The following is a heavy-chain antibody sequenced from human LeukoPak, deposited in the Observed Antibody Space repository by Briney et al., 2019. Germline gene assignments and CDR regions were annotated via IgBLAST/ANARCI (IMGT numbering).Heavy chain of an antibody. CDR2: IKQDGSEK. D-gene: IGHD1-14*01. Sequence: GGSLRLSCAASGFTFSTYWMSWVRQSPGKGLELVANIKQDGSEKYYVDSVKGRFTISRDNAKNSLYLQVNSLRAEDTAVYYCARNQRRLDYWGQGTLVTVSS. V-gene: IGHV3-7*01. CDR1: GFTFSTYW. J-gene: IGHJ4*02. CDR3: ARNQRRLDY.